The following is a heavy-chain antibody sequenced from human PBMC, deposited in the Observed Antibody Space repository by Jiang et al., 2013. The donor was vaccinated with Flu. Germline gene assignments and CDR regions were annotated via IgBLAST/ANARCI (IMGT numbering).Heavy chain of an antibody. CDR1: GGSLSSYY. Sequence: GPGLVKPSETLSLTCTVSGGSLSSYYWSWIRQPPGKGLEWIGYIYYTGSTKYNPSLKSRVTISLHTSKNQLSLKLSSVTAADTAVYYCAREGEAMVDYWGQGTLVTVSS. CDR3: AREGEAMVDY. CDR2: IYYTGST. D-gene: IGHD3-16*01. V-gene: IGHV4-59*01. J-gene: IGHJ4*02.